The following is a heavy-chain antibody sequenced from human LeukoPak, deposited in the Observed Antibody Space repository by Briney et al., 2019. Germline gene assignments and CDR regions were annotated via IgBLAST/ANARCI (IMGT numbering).Heavy chain of an antibody. CDR3: AREGPPLYGDAFDI. V-gene: IGHV7-4-1*02. J-gene: IGHJ3*02. D-gene: IGHD2-8*01. Sequence: ASVKVSCKASGYTFTSYAMNWVRQAPGQGLEWMGWINTNTGNPTYAQGFTGRFVFSLDTAVSTAYLQISSLRAEDTAVYYCAREGPPLYGDAFDIWGQGTMVTVSS. CDR2: INTNTGNP. CDR1: GYTFTSYA.